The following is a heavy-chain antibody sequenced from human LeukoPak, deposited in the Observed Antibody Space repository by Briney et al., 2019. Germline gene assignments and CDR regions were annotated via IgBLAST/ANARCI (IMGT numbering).Heavy chain of an antibody. V-gene: IGHV4-59*01. CDR1: GGSFSGYY. CDR3: ARVSGSYYGTIPYYFDY. D-gene: IGHD1-26*01. Sequence: PSETLSLTCAVYGGSFSGYYWSWIRQPPGKGLEWIGYIYYSGSTNYNPSLKSRVTISVDTSKNQFSLKLSSVTAADTAVYYCARVSGSYYGTIPYYFDYWGQGTLVTVSS. CDR2: IYYSGST. J-gene: IGHJ4*02.